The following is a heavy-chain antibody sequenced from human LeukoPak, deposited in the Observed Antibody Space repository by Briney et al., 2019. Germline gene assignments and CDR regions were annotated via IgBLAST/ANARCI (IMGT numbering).Heavy chain of an antibody. V-gene: IGHV3-30*18. CDR1: GSAFSNYD. D-gene: IGHD1-7*01. CDR3: AKLAPIGTTLGLLFDY. CDR2: ILYDAFNT. Sequence: GGSLRLSCAASGSAFSNYDMNWVRQAPGKGLEWVAAILYDAFNTYYADSVKGRFTISRDNSKNTLYPQMNSLRAEDTAVYYCAKLAPIGTTLGLLFDYWGQGTLVTVSS. J-gene: IGHJ4*02.